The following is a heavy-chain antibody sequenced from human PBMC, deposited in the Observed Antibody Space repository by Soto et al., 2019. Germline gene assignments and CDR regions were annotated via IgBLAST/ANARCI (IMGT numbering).Heavy chain of an antibody. CDR1: GSHFTSYA. CDR2: LNTNTGNP. Sequence: SSLKVSCKASGSHFTSYAMNGERQAPGQGVEWMGWLNTNTGNPTYAQGFTGRFVFSLDTSVSTAYLQICILKAEDTAVYYCAIQPSGAAGGIWRQGTMVTVSS. V-gene: IGHV7-4-1*01. CDR3: AIQPSGAAGGI. D-gene: IGHD6-13*01. J-gene: IGHJ4*01.